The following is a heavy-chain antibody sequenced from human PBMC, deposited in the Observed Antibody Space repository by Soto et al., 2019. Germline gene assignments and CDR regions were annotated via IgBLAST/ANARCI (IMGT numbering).Heavy chain of an antibody. CDR1: GFTFSSYA. D-gene: IGHD6-13*01. CDR3: ARARVGPTYWYSSSQVPTRAAYYGMDV. CDR2: ISYDGSNK. V-gene: IGHV3-30-3*01. J-gene: IGHJ6*01. Sequence: QVQLVESGGGVVQPGRSLRLSCAASGFTFSSYAMHWVRQAPGKGLEWVAVISYDGSNKYYADSVKGRFTISRDNSKNTLYLQMNSLRAEDTAVYYCARARVGPTYWYSSSQVPTRAAYYGMDVW.